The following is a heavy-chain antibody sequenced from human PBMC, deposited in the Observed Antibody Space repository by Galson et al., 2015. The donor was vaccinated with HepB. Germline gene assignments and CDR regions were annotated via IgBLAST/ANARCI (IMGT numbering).Heavy chain of an antibody. CDR2: ISYSGTT. CDR1: GGSISRYS. CDR3: ARVAPEDSWEFPSRRVDS. Sequence: ETLSLTCTVSGGSISRYSWSWIRQPPGKGLECIGCISYSGTTNYNPSLRGRVTISVDTAERQFSLSLTSVTPADTAVYYCARVAPEDSWEFPSRRVDSWGQGTLVTVSS. J-gene: IGHJ4*02. V-gene: IGHV4-59*01. D-gene: IGHD1-26*01.